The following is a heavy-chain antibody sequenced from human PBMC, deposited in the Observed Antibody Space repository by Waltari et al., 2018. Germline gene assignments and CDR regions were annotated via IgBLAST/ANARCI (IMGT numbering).Heavy chain of an antibody. J-gene: IGHJ4*02. CDR3: ARDLTTMVRGVIDY. V-gene: IGHV3-33*01. CDR1: GFPFSSYG. Sequence: QVQLVESGGGVVQPGRSLRLSCAASGFPFSSYGMPWVRQAPGKGLEWVAVIWYDGSNKDYADSVKGRFTISRDNSKNTLYLQMNSLRAEDTAVYYCARDLTTMVRGVIDYWGQGTLVTVSS. D-gene: IGHD3-10*01. CDR2: IWYDGSNK.